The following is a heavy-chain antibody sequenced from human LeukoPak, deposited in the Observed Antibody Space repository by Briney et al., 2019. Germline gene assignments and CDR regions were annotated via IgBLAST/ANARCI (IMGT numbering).Heavy chain of an antibody. CDR1: GYTFTSYY. V-gene: IGHV1-46*01. J-gene: IGHJ2*01. D-gene: IGHD6-13*01. CDR3: ARDRSIAAAGINWYFDP. CDR2: INPSGGST. Sequence: ASVKVSCKASGYTFTSYYMHWVRQAPGQGLEWMGIINPSGGSTSYAQKFQGRVTMTRDTSTSTVYMELSSLRSEDTAVYYCARDRSIAAAGINWYFDPWGRGTLVTVSS.